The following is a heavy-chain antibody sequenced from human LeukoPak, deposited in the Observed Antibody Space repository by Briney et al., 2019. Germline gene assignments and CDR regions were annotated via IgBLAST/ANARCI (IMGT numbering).Heavy chain of an antibody. V-gene: IGHV1-2*04. D-gene: IGHD3-22*01. Sequence: GGSLRLSCAASGFTFRNHGMHWVRQAPGQGLEWMGWINPNSGGTNYAQKFQGWVTMTRDTSISTAYMELSRLRSDDTAVYYCARVGGYYDSSGYYPDYGMDVWGQGTTVTVSS. CDR1: GFTFRNHG. CDR3: ARVGGYYDSSGYYPDYGMDV. CDR2: INPNSGGT. J-gene: IGHJ6*02.